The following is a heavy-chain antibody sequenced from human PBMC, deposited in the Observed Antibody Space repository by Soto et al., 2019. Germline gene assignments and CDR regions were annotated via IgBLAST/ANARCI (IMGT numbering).Heavy chain of an antibody. V-gene: IGHV1-18*01. CDR2: ITPYNGNT. CDR3: ARISARRTEFDV. Sequence: QVQLVQSGAEVKNPGASVKVSCQASNYLFGAFGISWVRQAPGQGLEWMGWITPYNGNTHYAEKFHDKDTMTVDKAAATAYMEVRRLTSDGTAVYFCARISARRTEFDVWGQGTVVTVSS. D-gene: IGHD2-21*02. J-gene: IGHJ3*01. CDR1: NYLFGAFG.